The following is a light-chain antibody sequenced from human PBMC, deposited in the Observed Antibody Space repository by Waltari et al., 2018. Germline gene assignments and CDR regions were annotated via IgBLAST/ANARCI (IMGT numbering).Light chain of an antibody. CDR2: EVS. CDR3: CSYAGSNTYV. J-gene: IGLJ1*01. V-gene: IGLV2-23*02. Sequence: QSALTQPASVSGSPGQSITISCTGTTSDVGTYTPVSWYQQHPGKAPKLIIYEVSKRPSGISNRFSASKSGNTASLTISGLKAEDEADYYCCSYAGSNTYVFGTGTKVTVL. CDR1: TSDVGTYTP.